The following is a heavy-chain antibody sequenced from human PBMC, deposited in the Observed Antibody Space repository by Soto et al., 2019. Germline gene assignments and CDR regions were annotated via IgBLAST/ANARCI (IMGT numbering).Heavy chain of an antibody. J-gene: IGHJ4*02. CDR3: AKFQGETFNNLYFHY. D-gene: IGHD3-16*01. Sequence: EVQLLESGGGLVQPGGSLRLSCAASGFTFSSYAMTWVRQAPGKGLEWVSVITGGVGVTYYADSVKGRFTISRDNSKNTRYPQMHSLRAEDTAVCNCAKFQGETFNNLYFHYWGKGTLVTVSS. CDR1: GFTFSSYA. V-gene: IGHV3-23*01. CDR2: ITGGVGVT.